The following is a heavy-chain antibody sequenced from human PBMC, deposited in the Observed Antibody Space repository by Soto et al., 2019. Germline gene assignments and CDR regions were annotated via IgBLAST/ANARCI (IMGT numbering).Heavy chain of an antibody. CDR2: IYSGGST. CDR1: GFTVSSNY. Sequence: PGGSLRLSCAASGFTVSSNYMSWVRQAPGKGLEWVSVIYSGGSTYYADSVKGRFTISRDNSKNTLYLQMNSLRAEDTAVYYCARDRYYDILTGPLGGYYYYGMDVWGQGTTVTVSS. V-gene: IGHV3-53*01. J-gene: IGHJ6*02. D-gene: IGHD3-9*01. CDR3: ARDRYYDILTGPLGGYYYYGMDV.